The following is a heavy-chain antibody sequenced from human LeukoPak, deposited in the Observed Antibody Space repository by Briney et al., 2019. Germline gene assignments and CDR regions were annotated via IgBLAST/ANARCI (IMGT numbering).Heavy chain of an antibody. D-gene: IGHD2-8*01. CDR2: IIPIFGTA. V-gene: IGHV1-69*13. CDR3: ARDKVEDIVLIPSGMDV. J-gene: IGHJ6*02. Sequence: ASVTVSCKASGGTFSSYAISWVRQAPGQGLEWMGGIIPIFGTANYAQKFQGRVTITADESTSTAYMELSSLRSEDTAVYYCARDKVEDIVLIPSGMDVWGQGTTVTVSS. CDR1: GGTFSSYA.